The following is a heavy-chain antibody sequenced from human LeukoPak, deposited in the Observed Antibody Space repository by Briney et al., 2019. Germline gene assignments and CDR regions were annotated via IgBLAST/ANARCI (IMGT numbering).Heavy chain of an antibody. J-gene: IGHJ4*02. CDR2: IYYSGST. CDR1: GGSISSYY. CDR3: ARQLRGEAVAGHLQPFDY. D-gene: IGHD6-19*01. Sequence: SSETLSLTCTVSGGSISSYYWNWIRQPPGKGLEWIGYIYYSGSTNYNPSLKSRVTISVDTSKNQFSLKLSSVTAAGTAVYFCARQLRGEAVAGHLQPFDYWGQGTLVTVSS. V-gene: IGHV4-59*08.